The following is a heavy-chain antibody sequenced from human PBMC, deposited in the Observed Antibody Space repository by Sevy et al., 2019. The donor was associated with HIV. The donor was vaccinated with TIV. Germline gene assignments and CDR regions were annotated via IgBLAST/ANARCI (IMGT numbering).Heavy chain of an antibody. CDR3: ARESSGPSVVDL. V-gene: IGHV3-7*01. Sequence: GGSLRLSCAASGFTFTTYWMIWIRQAPGKGLEWVANINRDGTEKYYATSLKDRFTISRDNAENSLYLQMDSLRAEDTALYYCARESSGPSVVDLWGQGTLVTVSS. J-gene: IGHJ5*02. CDR1: GFTFTTYW. D-gene: IGHD3-22*01. CDR2: INRDGTEK.